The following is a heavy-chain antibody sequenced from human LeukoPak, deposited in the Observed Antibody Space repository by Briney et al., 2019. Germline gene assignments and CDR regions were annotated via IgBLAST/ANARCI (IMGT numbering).Heavy chain of an antibody. V-gene: IGHV1-2*02. CDR1: GYTFTGHY. CDR3: ARVGGATVTTYWFDP. CDR2: INPNSGGT. D-gene: IGHD4-17*01. J-gene: IGHJ5*02. Sequence: ASVKVSCKASGYTFTGHYMHWVRQAPGQGLEWMGWINPNSGGTNYAQKFQGRVTMTRDTSISTAYMELSSLRSEDTAVYYCARVGGATVTTYWFDPWGQGTLVTVSS.